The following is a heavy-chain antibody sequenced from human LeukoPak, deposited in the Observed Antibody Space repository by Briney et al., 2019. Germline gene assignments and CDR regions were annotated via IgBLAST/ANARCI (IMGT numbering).Heavy chain of an antibody. Sequence: ASVKVSCKASGYTFTGYYMHWVRQAPGQGLEWMGWINPNSGGTNYAQKFQGRVTMTRDTSISTAYMELSRLRSDDTAVYYCARDRGLRFLEWLLEEYYFDYWGQGTLVTVSS. CDR1: GYTFTGYY. CDR2: INPNSGGT. CDR3: ARDRGLRFLEWLLEEYYFDY. D-gene: IGHD3-3*01. J-gene: IGHJ4*02. V-gene: IGHV1-2*02.